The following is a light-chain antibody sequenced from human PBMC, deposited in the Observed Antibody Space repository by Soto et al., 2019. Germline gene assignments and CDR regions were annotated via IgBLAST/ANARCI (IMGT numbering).Light chain of an antibody. CDR1: QGISRY. CDR2: AAS. J-gene: IGKJ3*01. V-gene: IGKV1-8*01. CDR3: QQYYSYPGT. Sequence: AIRMTQSPSSLSASTGDRVTITCRASQGISRYLAWYQQQPGKAPKLLIYAASTLQSGVPSRFSGSGSGTDFTLTISCLQSEDFATYYCQQYYSYPGTFGPGTKVDIK.